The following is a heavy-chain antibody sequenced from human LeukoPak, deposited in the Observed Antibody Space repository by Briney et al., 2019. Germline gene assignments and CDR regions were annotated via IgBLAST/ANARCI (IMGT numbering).Heavy chain of an antibody. D-gene: IGHD3-10*01. CDR2: ISYDGSNK. CDR1: GFTVSSYA. Sequence: PGGSLRLSCAASGFTVSSYAMHSVRQAPGKGLEWVAVISYDGSNKYYADSVKGRFTISRDNSKNTLYLQMNSLRAEDTAVYYCARDSEITMVRGVIDYWGQGTLVTVSS. V-gene: IGHV3-30*04. J-gene: IGHJ4*02. CDR3: ARDSEITMVRGVIDY.